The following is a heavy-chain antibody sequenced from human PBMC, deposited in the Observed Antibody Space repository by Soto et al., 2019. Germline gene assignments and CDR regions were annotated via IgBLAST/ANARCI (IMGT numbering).Heavy chain of an antibody. CDR3: ARLGASRTLV. CDR2: VYYTGDT. J-gene: IGHJ3*01. CDR1: GGSINSYY. Sequence: QVQLQESGPQLVKPSDTLSVTCNVSGGSINSYYWSWIRQSPGKGLEWIGYVYYTGDTNYNPSLKSRVTISVDPSKSQFSLQMNSVTAADTAMYFCARLGASRTLVWGQGTMVTVSS. D-gene: IGHD7-27*01. V-gene: IGHV4-59*07.